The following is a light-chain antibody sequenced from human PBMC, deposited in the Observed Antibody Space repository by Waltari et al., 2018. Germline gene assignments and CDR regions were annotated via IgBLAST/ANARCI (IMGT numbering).Light chain of an antibody. CDR3: QQYNVWPPLT. CDR2: GAS. CDR1: QSIHDN. J-gene: IGKJ4*01. V-gene: IGKV3-15*01. Sequence: EIVMTQSPASLSVSQGERVTLYCRASQSIHDNLAWYQQKPGQAPRLLIFGASTRATGIPARFRGSGSGAEFTLTITILQSEDCAVYYCQQYNVWPPLTFGGGTKVEIK.